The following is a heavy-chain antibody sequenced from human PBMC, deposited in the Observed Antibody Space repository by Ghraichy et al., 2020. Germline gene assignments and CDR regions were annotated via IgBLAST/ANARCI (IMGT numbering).Heavy chain of an antibody. CDR3: TRSGDGYNFRPDY. D-gene: IGHD5-24*01. V-gene: IGHV3-74*01. CDR2: INGDGTTT. J-gene: IGHJ4*02. CDR1: GFTFSSFW. Sequence: GGSLRLSCAASGFTFSSFWIHWVRQAPGKGLVWVSRINGDGTTTSYADSVKGRFTISRDNAKNTLYLQMNSLRADDTAMYYCTRSGDGYNFRPDYWGQGTLVTVSS.